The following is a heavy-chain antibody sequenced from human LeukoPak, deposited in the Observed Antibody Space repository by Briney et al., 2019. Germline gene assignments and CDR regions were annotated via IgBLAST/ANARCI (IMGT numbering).Heavy chain of an antibody. D-gene: IGHD4-17*01. J-gene: IGHJ4*02. CDR1: KFTFSTFA. CDR2: TSSDGSSK. Sequence: PGGSLRLSCAASKFTFSTFAMLWVRQAPGKGLEWVALTSSDGSSKYYTDSVKGRFTISRDNSKNTLYLQMNSLRAVDTAAYYCARAGYGDPHFDFWGQGTLVTVSS. V-gene: IGHV3-30-3*01. CDR3: ARAGYGDPHFDF.